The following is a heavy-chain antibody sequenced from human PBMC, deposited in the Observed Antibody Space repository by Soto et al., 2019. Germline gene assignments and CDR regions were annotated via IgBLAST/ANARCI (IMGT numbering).Heavy chain of an antibody. D-gene: IGHD6-19*01. J-gene: IGHJ4*02. Sequence: PSETLSLTCTVSGGSISSYYWSWIRQPPGKGLEWIGYIYYSGSTNYNPSLKSRVTISVDTSKNQFSLKLSSVTAADTAVYYCAMAGRVAGTYYFDYWRQGTLVTVSS. CDR3: AMAGRVAGTYYFDY. V-gene: IGHV4-59*01. CDR2: IYYSGST. CDR1: GGSISSYY.